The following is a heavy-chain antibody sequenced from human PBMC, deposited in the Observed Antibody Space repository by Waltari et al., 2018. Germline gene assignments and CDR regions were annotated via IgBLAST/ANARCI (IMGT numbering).Heavy chain of an antibody. CDR2: IYHTGST. CDR3: AREPVYGDYGGIDY. Sequence: QVQLQESGPGLVKPSETLSLTCTVSGYSISSGYYCGWTRQPPGKGLAGSGGIYHTGSTYYTPSRKSRVTISVDTSKNQFSLKLSSVTAADTAVYYCAREPVYGDYGGIDYWGQGTLVTVSS. D-gene: IGHD4-17*01. CDR1: GYSISSGYY. V-gene: IGHV4-38-2*02. J-gene: IGHJ4*02.